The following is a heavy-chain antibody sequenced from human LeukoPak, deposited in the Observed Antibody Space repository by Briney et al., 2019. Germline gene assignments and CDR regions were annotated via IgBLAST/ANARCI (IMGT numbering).Heavy chain of an antibody. J-gene: IGHJ4*02. CDR3: GSGYYRYYFDY. V-gene: IGHV4-39*01. CDR2: IHYSGST. CDR1: GGSISSSSYY. Sequence: PSETLSLTCTVSGGSISSSSYYWGWIRQPPGKGLEWIGSIHYSGSTYYNPSLKSRVTISVDTSKNQFSLKLSSVTAADTAVYYCGSGYYRYYFDYWGQGTLVTVSS. D-gene: IGHD3-22*01.